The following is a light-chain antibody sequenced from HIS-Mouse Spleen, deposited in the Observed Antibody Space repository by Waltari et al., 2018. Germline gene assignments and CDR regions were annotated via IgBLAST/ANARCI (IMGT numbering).Light chain of an antibody. V-gene: IGLV3-1*01. J-gene: IGLJ2*01. CDR2: QDS. CDR3: QAWDSSYSV. Sequence: SYELTQPPSVSVSPGQPASIPCSGDTLGDKYACWYQQKPGQSPVLVIYQDSKRPSGIPERFSGSNSGNTATLTISGTQAMDEADYYCQAWDSSYSVFGGGTKLTVL. CDR1: TLGDKY.